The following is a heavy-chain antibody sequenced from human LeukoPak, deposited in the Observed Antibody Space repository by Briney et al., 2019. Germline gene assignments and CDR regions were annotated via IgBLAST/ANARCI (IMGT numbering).Heavy chain of an antibody. CDR3: AKNRVRTWSWFDP. D-gene: IGHD3-3*01. CDR2: ISTRDTFI. V-gene: IGHV3-21*01. CDR1: GFTFTTYS. Sequence: GGSLRLSCEASGFTFTTYSMTWVRQTPGEGLEWVSSISTRDTFINYADSVKGRFTISRDNAKNSLYLQMNSLRAEDTAVYYCAKNRVRTWSWFDPWGQGTLVTVSS. J-gene: IGHJ5*02.